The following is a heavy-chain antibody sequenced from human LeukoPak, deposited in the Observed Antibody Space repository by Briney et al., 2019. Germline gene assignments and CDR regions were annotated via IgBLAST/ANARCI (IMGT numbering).Heavy chain of an antibody. Sequence: ASVKVSCKASGYTFTSYDFNWVRQATGQRPEWMGWMSPNSGDTGYAQKFQDRVTMTRNTSISTAYMELSSLRSDDTAVYYCARGCSSTSCYTGAFDIWGQGTMVTVSS. CDR3: ARGCSSTSCYTGAFDI. CDR2: MSPNSGDT. CDR1: GYTFTSYD. J-gene: IGHJ3*02. D-gene: IGHD2-2*02. V-gene: IGHV1-8*01.